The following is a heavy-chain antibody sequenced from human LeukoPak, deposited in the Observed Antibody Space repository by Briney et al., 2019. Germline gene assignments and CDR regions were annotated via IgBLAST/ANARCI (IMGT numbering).Heavy chain of an antibody. CDR2: LIPMFGTT. J-gene: IGHJ5*02. CDR1: GGTFRYYA. D-gene: IGHD1-7*01. Sequence: SVKVSCKTSGGTFRYYAIGWVRQAPGHGLEWMGGLIPMFGTTNYAQQFQGRVTVTADESTTTSYMELSRLRFEDTAVYFCARVAAGTTFMDNWFDPWGQGTLVTVSS. V-gene: IGHV1-69*13. CDR3: ARVAAGTTFMDNWFDP.